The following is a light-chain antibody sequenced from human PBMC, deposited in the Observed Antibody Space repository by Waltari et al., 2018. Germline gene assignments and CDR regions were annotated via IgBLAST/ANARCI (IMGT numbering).Light chain of an antibody. Sequence: QSVLTQPPSVSGAPGQRVTISCTGPSSNIGAGHDVPWSQGFSGTAPKLLIYGNNNRPSGVPDRFSGSKSGMSASLAITGLQAEDEADYYCQSFDVSLSGGVIFGGGTKVTVL. V-gene: IGLV1-40*01. CDR2: GNN. J-gene: IGLJ2*01. CDR1: SSNIGAGHD. CDR3: QSFDVSLSGGVI.